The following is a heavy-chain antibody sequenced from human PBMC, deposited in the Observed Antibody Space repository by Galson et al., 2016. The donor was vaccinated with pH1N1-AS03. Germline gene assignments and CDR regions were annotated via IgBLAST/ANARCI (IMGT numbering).Heavy chain of an antibody. CDR3: AKAYSTYYYYMDV. CDR2: ISWNGFKT. CDR1: GFTFNEYA. Sequence: LRLSCAASGFTFNEYAMHWVRQSPGKGLEWVSGISWNGFKTDYGDSLRGRFTISRDNARNSLFLQMDSLRPEDTALYYCAKAYSTYYYYMDVWGKGTAVTVSS. V-gene: IGHV3-9*01. D-gene: IGHD2/OR15-2a*01. J-gene: IGHJ6*03.